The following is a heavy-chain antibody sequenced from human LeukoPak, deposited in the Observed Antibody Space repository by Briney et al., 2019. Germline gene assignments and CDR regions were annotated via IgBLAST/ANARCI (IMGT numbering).Heavy chain of an antibody. J-gene: IGHJ4*02. CDR1: GFTFSSYW. D-gene: IGHD6-13*01. V-gene: IGHV3-7*01. CDR2: IKQDGSEK. Sequence: GGSLRLSCAASGFTFSSYWMTWVRQAPGKGLEWVASIKQDGSEKYYMDSVKGRFTISRDNSKNTLYLQMNSLRAEDTAVYYCAKDSSSFFDYCGQGTLVTVSS. CDR3: AKDSSSFFDY.